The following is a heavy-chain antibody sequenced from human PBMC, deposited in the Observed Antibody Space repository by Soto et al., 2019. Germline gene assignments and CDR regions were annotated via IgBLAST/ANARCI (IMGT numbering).Heavy chain of an antibody. CDR2: IKNDGSEK. CDR1: GFTFSNSW. J-gene: IGHJ4*02. Sequence: PGGSLRLSCEASGFTFSNSWMSWVRQAPGKGLEWVANIKNDGSEKYYVDSVKGRFTISRNNTQNSVYLQMNYLSGEDTAVYYCARAHPLNWGQGSLVTVSS. CDR3: ARAHPLN. V-gene: IGHV3-7*04. D-gene: IGHD2-8*01.